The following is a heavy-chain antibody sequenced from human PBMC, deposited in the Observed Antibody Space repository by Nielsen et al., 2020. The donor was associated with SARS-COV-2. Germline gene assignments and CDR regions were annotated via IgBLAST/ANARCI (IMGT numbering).Heavy chain of an antibody. CDR3: ARSLTLIGGYYGMDV. Sequence: GESLKISCAASGFTFSSYAMSWVRQAPGKGLEWVSAISGSGGSTYYADSVKGRFTISRDNSKNTLYLQMNSLRAEDTAVYYCARSLTLIGGYYGMDVWGQGTTVTVSS. D-gene: IGHD7-27*01. J-gene: IGHJ6*02. CDR1: GFTFSSYA. CDR2: ISGSGGST. V-gene: IGHV3-23*01.